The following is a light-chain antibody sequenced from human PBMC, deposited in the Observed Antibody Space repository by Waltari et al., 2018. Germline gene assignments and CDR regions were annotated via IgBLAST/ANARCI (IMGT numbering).Light chain of an antibody. CDR1: ALANQY. CDR3: QSSDTNCTHV. CDR2: KNT. J-gene: IGLJ1*01. Sequence: SYELTQPPSVSVSPGQTARITCSGDALANQYVYWYQQKPGQAPVLMIYKNTGRPSGIPGRFAGSSSGKTVTWTISGVQAEDEADYYCQSSDTNCTHVFGIGTKVTVL. V-gene: IGLV3-25*03.